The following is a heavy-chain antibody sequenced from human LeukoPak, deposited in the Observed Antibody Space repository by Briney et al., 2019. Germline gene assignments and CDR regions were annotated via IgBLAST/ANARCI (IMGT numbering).Heavy chain of an antibody. D-gene: IGHD3-22*01. V-gene: IGHV3-21*01. CDR1: GFTFSSYS. J-gene: IGHJ6*02. CDR2: ISSSSSYI. Sequence: GGSLRLSCAASGFTFSSYSMNWVRQAPGKGLEWVSSISSSSSYIYYADSVKGRFTISRDNAKNSLYLQMNSLRAEDTAVYYCAGDMTMSYYGMDVWGQGTTVTVSS. CDR3: AGDMTMSYYGMDV.